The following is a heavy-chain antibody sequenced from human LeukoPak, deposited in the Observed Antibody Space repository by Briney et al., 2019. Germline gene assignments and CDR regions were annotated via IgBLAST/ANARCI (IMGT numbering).Heavy chain of an antibody. CDR3: AEKRDAFDI. CDR1: GFTFSSYA. V-gene: IGHV3-23*01. J-gene: IGHJ3*02. Sequence: GGSLRLSCVASGFTFSSYAMGWVRQAPGKRPEWVSSLTDSGGTTYYVDSVKGRFTISRDNSKNTLYLHMNSLRAEDTAMYYCAEKRDAFDIWGQGTVVAVSS. D-gene: IGHD5-24*01. CDR2: LTDSGGTT.